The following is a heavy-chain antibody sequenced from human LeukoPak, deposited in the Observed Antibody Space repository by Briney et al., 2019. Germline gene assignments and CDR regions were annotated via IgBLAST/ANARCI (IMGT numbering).Heavy chain of an antibody. V-gene: IGHV1-69*04. D-gene: IGHD3-22*01. J-gene: IGHJ3*02. CDR2: IIPILGIA. Sequence: ASVNVSCKASGGTFSSYAISWVRQAPGQGLEWMGRIIPILGIANYAQKFQGRATITADKSTSTAYMELSSLRSEDTAVYSCARQIRTMIIGSGAFDIWGQGTMVTVSS. CDR3: ARQIRTMIIGSGAFDI. CDR1: GGTFSSYA.